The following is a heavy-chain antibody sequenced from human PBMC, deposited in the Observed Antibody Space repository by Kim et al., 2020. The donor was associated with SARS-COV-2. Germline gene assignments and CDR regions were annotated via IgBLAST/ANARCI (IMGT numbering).Heavy chain of an antibody. V-gene: IGHV3-30*18. CDR3: AKGKDYYDSSALSSMDV. D-gene: IGHD3-22*01. Sequence: GGSLRLSCAASGFPFSAYGMHWVRQAPGKGLEWVAVISYDATNTYYVDSVKGRFTISRDTSKNTLYLQMDSLTTEYTAMYYCAKGKDYYDSSALSSMDVWGRGTTVTVSS. CDR1: GFPFSAYG. CDR2: ISYDATNT. J-gene: IGHJ6*02.